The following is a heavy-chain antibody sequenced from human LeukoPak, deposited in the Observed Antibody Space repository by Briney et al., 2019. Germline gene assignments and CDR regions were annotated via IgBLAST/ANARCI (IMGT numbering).Heavy chain of an antibody. J-gene: IGHJ6*04. CDR3: ARLYCSSPSCPMDV. D-gene: IGHD2-2*01. Sequence: GGSLRLSCAASGFTFSDFAMSWVRQAPGRGLEWVSGISGSGGSTYHADSVKGRFTISRDNAKNSLYLQMNSLRAEDTAVYYCARLYCSSPSCPMDVWGKGTTVTISS. CDR2: ISGSGGST. V-gene: IGHV3-23*01. CDR1: GFTFSDFA.